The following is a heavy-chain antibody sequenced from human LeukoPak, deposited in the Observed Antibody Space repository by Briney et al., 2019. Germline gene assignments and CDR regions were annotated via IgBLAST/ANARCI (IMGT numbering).Heavy chain of an antibody. CDR3: ANTKYNWNDGSRWFDP. V-gene: IGHV4-34*01. D-gene: IGHD1-1*01. CDR2: INDSGSS. J-gene: IGHJ5*02. CDR1: GGSFGGYY. Sequence: SETLSLTCAVYGGSFGGYYWSWIRQPPGKGLERIGEINDSGSSNYIPSLKSRVTISVDRSKNQFSLWLSSVTAADTAVYYCANTKYNWNDGSRWFDPWGQGTLVTVSS.